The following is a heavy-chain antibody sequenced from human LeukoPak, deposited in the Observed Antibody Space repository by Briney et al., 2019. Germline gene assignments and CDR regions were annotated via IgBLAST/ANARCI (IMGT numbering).Heavy chain of an antibody. CDR1: GGSINNGGYY. CDR2: IYYSGSS. J-gene: IGHJ4*02. V-gene: IGHV4-31*03. CDR3: ARNRDGYNSFDY. Sequence: SETLSLTCTVSGGSINNGGYYWSWIRQHPGKGREWIGYIYYSGSSYYNPSLRSRVTISVDTSNNHFSLKLSSVTAADTAVYYCARNRDGYNSFDYWGQGTLLTVPS. D-gene: IGHD5-24*01.